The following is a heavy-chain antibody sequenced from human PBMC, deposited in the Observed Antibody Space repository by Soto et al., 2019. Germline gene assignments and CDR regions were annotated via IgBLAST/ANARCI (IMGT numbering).Heavy chain of an antibody. V-gene: IGHV4-30-2*01. J-gene: IGHJ6*02. D-gene: IGHD2-2*01. CDR2: IYHSGST. Sequence: SETLSLTCTVSGGSISSCSYSWSWIRQPPGKGLEWIGYIYHSGSTYYNPSLKSRVTISVDRSKNQFSLKLSSVTTADTAVYYCARGTIVGYCSSTSCPYVILTGYWRNYCMDVWGQGTSVT. CDR3: ARGTIVGYCSSTSCPYVILTGYWRNYCMDV. CDR1: GGSISSCSYS.